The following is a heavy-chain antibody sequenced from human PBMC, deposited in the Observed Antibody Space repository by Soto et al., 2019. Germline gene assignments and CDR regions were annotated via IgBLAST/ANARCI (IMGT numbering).Heavy chain of an antibody. CDR1: GFTFSSSG. V-gene: IGHV3-30*18. Sequence: QVQLVESGGGVVQPGRSLRLCCAASGFTFSSSGMHWVRQAPGEGLEWVGVIYYDGSEQYYGDSVKGRFTISRDNSKNTLYLQMNSLRDEDTAVYYCAKEESIGWYRTADYWVQGTLVTVSS. CDR2: IYYDGSEQ. D-gene: IGHD6-19*01. J-gene: IGHJ4*02. CDR3: AKEESIGWYRTADY.